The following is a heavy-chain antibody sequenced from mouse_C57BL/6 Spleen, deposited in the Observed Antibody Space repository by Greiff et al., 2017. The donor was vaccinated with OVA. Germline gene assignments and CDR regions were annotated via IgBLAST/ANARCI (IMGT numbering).Heavy chain of an antibody. CDR1: GFTITNTY. CDR2: IDPANGNT. CDR3: AGRGLGIYAMDY. D-gene: IGHD3-3*01. J-gene: IGHJ4*01. V-gene: IGHV14-3*01. Sequence: VQLQQSVAELVRPGASVKLSCTASGFTITNTYMHWVKQRPEQGLEWIGRIDPANGNTNYAPKFQGKATITADTSSNTAYLQLSSLSSEDAAIYCCAGRGLGIYAMDYWGQGTSVTVSS.